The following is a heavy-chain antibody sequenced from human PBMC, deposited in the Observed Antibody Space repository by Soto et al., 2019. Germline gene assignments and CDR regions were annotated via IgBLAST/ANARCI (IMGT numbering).Heavy chain of an antibody. D-gene: IGHD3-10*01. CDR3: AREYYGSGI. CDR1: GLTFSSYW. Sequence: EVLLVESGGALIQPGGSLTISCAASGLTFSSYWMFWVRQPPGGGLMWVSRINSDGTITDYADFVRGRFTISRDNAKNTLYLQLNSLRAEDTAIYYCAREYYGSGIWGQGTLVTVSS. J-gene: IGHJ4*02. CDR2: INSDGTIT. V-gene: IGHV3-74*01.